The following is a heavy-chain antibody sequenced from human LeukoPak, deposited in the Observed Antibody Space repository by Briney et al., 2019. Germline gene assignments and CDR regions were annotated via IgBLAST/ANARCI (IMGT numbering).Heavy chain of an antibody. CDR1: GFIFSSYW. J-gene: IGHJ4*02. V-gene: IGHV3-74*01. D-gene: IGHD6-19*01. CDR3: ASWYSSGWYSFDY. CDR2: INSDGSST. Sequence: GGSLRLSCAASGFIFSSYWMHWVRQAPGKGLVWVSRINSDGSSTSYADSVKGRFTISRDNAKNTLYLQMNSLRAEDTAVYYCASWYSSGWYSFDYWGQGTLVTVSS.